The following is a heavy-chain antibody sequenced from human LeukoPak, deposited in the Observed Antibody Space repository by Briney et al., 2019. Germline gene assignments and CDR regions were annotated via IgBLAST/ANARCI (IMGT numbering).Heavy chain of an antibody. J-gene: IGHJ6*02. CDR3: ARDPQTRCSGGSCCSASYYYYGMDV. V-gene: IGHV3-15*01. Sequence: GGSLRLSCAASGFTFSIAWMSWVRQAPGKGLEWVGRIKSKTDGGTTDYAAPVKGRFTISRDDSKNTLYLQMNSLKTEDTAVYYCARDPQTRCSGGSCCSASYYYYGMDVWGQGTTVTVSS. CDR2: IKSKTDGGTT. CDR1: GFTFSIAW. D-gene: IGHD2-15*01.